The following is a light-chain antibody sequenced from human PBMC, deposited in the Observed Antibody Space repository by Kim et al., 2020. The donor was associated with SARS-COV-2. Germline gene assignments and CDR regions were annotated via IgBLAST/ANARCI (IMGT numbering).Light chain of an antibody. CDR3: QQRSNWPPLT. CDR2: DAS. CDR1: QSVSSY. Sequence: LSPGESAPLSCMASQSVSSYLAWYQQKPGQAPRLLIYDASNRATGIPARFSGSGSWTDFTLTISSLEPEDFAVYYCQQRSNWPPLTFGGGTKLEI. V-gene: IGKV3-11*01. J-gene: IGKJ4*01.